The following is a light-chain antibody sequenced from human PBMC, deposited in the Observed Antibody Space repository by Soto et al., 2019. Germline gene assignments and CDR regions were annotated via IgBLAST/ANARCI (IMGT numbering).Light chain of an antibody. V-gene: IGKV3-20*01. CDR2: GAS. Sequence: EIVFSQAPGTLCLSPGETATLSCRASQSVSSTYLAWFQQIPGQAPRLLIYGASSRATGTPDRFSGSGSGTDFTLTISRLEPEDFAVYYCQQYGSSQWTFGQGTKVDIK. J-gene: IGKJ1*01. CDR1: QSVSSTY. CDR3: QQYGSSQWT.